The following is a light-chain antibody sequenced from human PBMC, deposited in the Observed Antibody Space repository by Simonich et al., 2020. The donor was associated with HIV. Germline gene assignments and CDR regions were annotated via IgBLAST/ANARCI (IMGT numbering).Light chain of an antibody. CDR3: SSYTSSSTVV. J-gene: IGLJ2*01. V-gene: IGLV2-14*03. CDR1: SSDFGGSNS. Sequence: QSALPQPASVSGSPGQSIPISCPGTSSDFGGSNSVSWYQQPPGKAPKLIIYNVSNRPSGVSNRFSGSKSGNTASLTISGLQAEDEADYHCSSYTSSSTVVFGGGTKVTVL. CDR2: NVS.